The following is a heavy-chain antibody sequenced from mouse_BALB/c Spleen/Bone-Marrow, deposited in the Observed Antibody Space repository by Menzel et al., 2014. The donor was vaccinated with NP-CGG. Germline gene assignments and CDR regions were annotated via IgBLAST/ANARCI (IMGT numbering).Heavy chain of an antibody. CDR2: ISSGGGST. V-gene: IGHV5-12-1*01. CDR1: GFAFXSYD. CDR3: ARHRYYFDY. Sequence: EVMLVESGGGLVKPGGSLKLSCAASGFAFXSYDMSWVRQTPEKRLEWVAYISSGGGSTYYPDTVKGRFTISRDNAKNALYLQMSSLKSEDTAMYYCARHRYYFDYWGQGTTLTVSS. J-gene: IGHJ2*01.